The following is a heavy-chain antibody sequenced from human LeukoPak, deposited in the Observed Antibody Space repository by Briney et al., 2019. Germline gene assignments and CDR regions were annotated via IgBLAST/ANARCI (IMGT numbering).Heavy chain of an antibody. CDR1: GFTFSSFS. J-gene: IGHJ4*02. CDR3: VKETSSGNFVTIDC. V-gene: IGHV3-48*01. Sequence: GGSLRLSCAASGFTFSSFSMNWVRQAPGKGLEWVSYISSSSSIIYYADSVKGRFTISRDNAKNSLYLQMNSLRAEDTAVYYCVKETSSGNFVTIDCWGQGALVTVSS. D-gene: IGHD1-26*01. CDR2: ISSSSSII.